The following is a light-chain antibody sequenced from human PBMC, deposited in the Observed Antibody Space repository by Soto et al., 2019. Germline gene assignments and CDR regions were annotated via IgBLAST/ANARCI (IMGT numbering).Light chain of an antibody. V-gene: IGKV3-20*01. CDR1: QRVTSNY. CDR2: GAS. Sequence: EIVLTQSPGTLSLSPGERATLSCRASQRVTSNYLAWYQQKPGQAPRPLIYGASIRATGIPDRFRGSGSGTDFTLTISRLEPEDSAVYYCQHYVNSPPTFGQGTKVEIK. CDR3: QHYVNSPPT. J-gene: IGKJ1*01.